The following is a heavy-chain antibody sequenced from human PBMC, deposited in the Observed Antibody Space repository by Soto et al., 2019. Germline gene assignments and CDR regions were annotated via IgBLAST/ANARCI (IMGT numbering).Heavy chain of an antibody. V-gene: IGHV3-30-3*01. CDR3: ARATPHYYYGMDV. J-gene: IGHJ6*02. CDR2: ISYDGSNK. CDR1: EFTFSSYA. Sequence: QVQLVESGGGVVQPGRSLRLSCAASEFTFSSYAMHWVRQAPGKGLEWVAVISYDGSNKYYADSVKGRFTISRDNSKNPLYLHMNSLRAEDTAVYYCARATPHYYYGMDVCGQGTTVTVSS.